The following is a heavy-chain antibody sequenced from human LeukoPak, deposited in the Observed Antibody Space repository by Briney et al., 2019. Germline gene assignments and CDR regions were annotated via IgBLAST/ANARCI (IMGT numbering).Heavy chain of an antibody. CDR3: AGGSYGELGY. J-gene: IGHJ4*02. D-gene: IGHD4-17*01. V-gene: IGHV4-59*01. CDR1: GGSISSYY. CDR2: IYYSGST. Sequence: SETLSLTCTVSGGSISSYYWSWIRQPPGKGLEWIGYIYYSGSTNYNPSLKSRVTISVDTSKNQFSLKLSSVTAADTAVYYCAGGSYGELGYWGQGTLVTVSS.